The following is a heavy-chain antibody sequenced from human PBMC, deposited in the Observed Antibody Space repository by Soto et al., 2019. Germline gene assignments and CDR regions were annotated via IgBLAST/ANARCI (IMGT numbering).Heavy chain of an antibody. CDR1: GFTFSSYS. CDR2: ISSSSSYI. D-gene: IGHD5-12*01. Sequence: EVQLVESGGGLVKPGGSLRLSCAASGFTFSSYSMNWVRQAPGKGLEWVSSISSSSSYIYYAVSVKGRFTISRDNAKNSLYLQMNSLRAEDTAVYYCARGKYSVHAPPDYWGQGTLVTVSS. CDR3: ARGKYSVHAPPDY. V-gene: IGHV3-21*01. J-gene: IGHJ4*02.